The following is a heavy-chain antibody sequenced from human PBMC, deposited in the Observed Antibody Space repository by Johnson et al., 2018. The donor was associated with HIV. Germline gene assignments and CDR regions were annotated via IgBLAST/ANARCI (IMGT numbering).Heavy chain of an antibody. CDR2: ISYDGSNK. J-gene: IGHJ3*02. Sequence: QVQLVESGGGVVQPGRSLRLSCAASGFTFSSYAMHWVRQAPGKGLEWVAVISYDGSNKYYADSVKGRFTISRDNSKNTLYLQMNSLRAEDTAVYYCVKGRAQHLDGGAFDIWGQGTMVTVSS. D-gene: IGHD6-13*01. CDR3: VKGRAQHLDGGAFDI. V-gene: IGHV3-30-3*01. CDR1: GFTFSSYA.